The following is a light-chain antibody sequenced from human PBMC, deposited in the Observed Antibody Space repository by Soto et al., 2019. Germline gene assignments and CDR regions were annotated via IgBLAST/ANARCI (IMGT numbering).Light chain of an antibody. CDR2: DVS. Sequence: QSALTQLASVSGLPVRGSTIFCNKSSSEVGGYNYVSWYQQHPGKAPKLMIYDVSNRPSGVSNRFSGSKSGNTASLTITGLQAEDEADYYCSSYTGSSTLYVFGTGTKVTV. J-gene: IGLJ1*01. CDR3: SSYTGSSTLYV. V-gene: IGLV2-14*01. CDR1: SSEVGGYNY.